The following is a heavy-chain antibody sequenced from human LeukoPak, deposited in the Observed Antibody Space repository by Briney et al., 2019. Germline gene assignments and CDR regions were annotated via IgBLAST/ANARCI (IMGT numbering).Heavy chain of an antibody. CDR2: IKQDGSEI. Sequence: GGSLRLSCAASGFTLSSYWMIWVRQAPGKGLEWVANIKQDGSEISYVDSVKGRFTISRDNAKNSLYLQMNSLRAEDTAVYYCVRGSPFGGYWGQGTLVTVSS. V-gene: IGHV3-7*03. D-gene: IGHD2-15*01. CDR3: VRGSPFGGY. J-gene: IGHJ4*02. CDR1: GFTLSSYW.